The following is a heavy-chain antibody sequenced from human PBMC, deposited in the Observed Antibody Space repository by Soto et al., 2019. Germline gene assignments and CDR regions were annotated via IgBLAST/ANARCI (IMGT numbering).Heavy chain of an antibody. V-gene: IGHV4-34*01. Sequence: PSETLSLTCAVSGGSFSGYYWSWIRQPPGKGLEWIGEINHSGSTNYNPSLKSRVTISVDTSKNQFSLKLSSVTAADTAVYYCARGRKRYSYGTTGWFDPWGQGTLVTVSS. CDR3: ARGRKRYSYGTTGWFDP. CDR2: INHSGST. J-gene: IGHJ5*02. CDR1: GGSFSGYY. D-gene: IGHD5-18*01.